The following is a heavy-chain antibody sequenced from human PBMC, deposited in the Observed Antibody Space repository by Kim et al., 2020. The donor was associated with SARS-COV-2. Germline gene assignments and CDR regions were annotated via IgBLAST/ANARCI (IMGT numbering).Heavy chain of an antibody. V-gene: IGHV3-23*01. Sequence: GGSLRLSCAASGFTFSSYAMSWVRQAPGKGLEWVSAISGSGGSTYYADSVKGRFTISRDNSKNTLYLQMNSLRAEDTAVYYCAKDGAIPYYYYGMDVWGQGTTVTVSS. J-gene: IGHJ6*02. D-gene: IGHD2-2*02. CDR1: GFTFSSYA. CDR2: ISGSGGST. CDR3: AKDGAIPYYYYGMDV.